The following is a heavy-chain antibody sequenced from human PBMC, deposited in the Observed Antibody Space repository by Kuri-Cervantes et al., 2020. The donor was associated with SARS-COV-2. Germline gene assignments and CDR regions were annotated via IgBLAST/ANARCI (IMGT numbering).Heavy chain of an antibody. V-gene: IGHV4-30-2*01. CDR3: ARDMRSAELALDL. Sequence: SQTLSLTCAVSGGSISSGGYSWSWIRQPPGKGLEWIGYIYHSGSTYYNPSLKSRVTISVDRSKNQFSLKLSSVTAADTAVYYCARDMRSAELALDLWGRGTLVTVSS. D-gene: IGHD3-16*01. J-gene: IGHJ2*01. CDR2: IYHSGST. CDR1: GGSISSGGYS.